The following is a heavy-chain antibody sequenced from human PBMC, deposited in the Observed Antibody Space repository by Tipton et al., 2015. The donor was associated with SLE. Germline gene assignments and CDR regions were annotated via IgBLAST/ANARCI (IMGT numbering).Heavy chain of an antibody. CDR3: TRLNWDAIKTFDY. J-gene: IGHJ4*02. CDR2: IYPGDSGI. D-gene: IGHD1-1*01. Sequence: QLVQSGAEVKKPGESLKISCEGFGYSFSTYWIGWVRQMPGKGLEWMGIIYPGDSGIRYSPSFQGQVTISADKSISTAYLQWSTLKASDTAMYYCTRLNWDAIKTFDYWGQGTLVTVSS. V-gene: IGHV5-51*03. CDR1: GYSFSTYW.